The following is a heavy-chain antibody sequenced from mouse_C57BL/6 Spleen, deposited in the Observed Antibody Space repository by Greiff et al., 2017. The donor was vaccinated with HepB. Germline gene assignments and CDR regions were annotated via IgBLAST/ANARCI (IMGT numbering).Heavy chain of an antibody. Sequence: QVQLQQSGAELVRPGASVTLSCKASGYTFTDYEMHWVKQTPVHGLEWIGAIDPETGGTAYNQKFKGKAILTADKSSSTAYMELRSLTSEDSAVYYCTRRGNYGSSYGYFDVWGTGTTVTVSS. V-gene: IGHV1-15*01. J-gene: IGHJ1*03. CDR1: GYTFTDYE. CDR2: IDPETGGT. D-gene: IGHD1-1*01. CDR3: TRRGNYGSSYGYFDV.